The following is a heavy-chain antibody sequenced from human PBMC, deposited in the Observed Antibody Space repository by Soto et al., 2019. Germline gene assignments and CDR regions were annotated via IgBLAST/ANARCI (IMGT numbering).Heavy chain of an antibody. CDR1: GFTFSSYA. Sequence: SGGSRRLSCAASGFTFSSYAMSWVRQAPGKGLEWGSAISGSGGSTYYADSVKGRFTISRDNSKNTLYLQMNSLRAEDTAVYYCAKDHFGGHLTNDAFDIWGQGTMVTVSS. J-gene: IGHJ3*02. D-gene: IGHD3-10*01. CDR2: ISGSGGST. V-gene: IGHV3-23*01. CDR3: AKDHFGGHLTNDAFDI.